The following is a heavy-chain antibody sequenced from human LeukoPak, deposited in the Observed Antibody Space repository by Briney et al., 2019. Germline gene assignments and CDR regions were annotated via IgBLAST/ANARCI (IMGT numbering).Heavy chain of an antibody. D-gene: IGHD2-15*01. J-gene: IGHJ5*02. CDR1: GFTFSNFA. CDR2: ISYDGSRT. Sequence: PGRSLRLSCTASGFTFSNFAMHWGRQAPGTGLEWVAVISYDGSRTDYTVSVKGRFTISRDNSKNTLYLQMNSLRAEDTAVYYCARDLEDCSGGSCYSWFDPWGQGTLVTVSS. CDR3: ARDLEDCSGGSCYSWFDP. V-gene: IGHV3-30*04.